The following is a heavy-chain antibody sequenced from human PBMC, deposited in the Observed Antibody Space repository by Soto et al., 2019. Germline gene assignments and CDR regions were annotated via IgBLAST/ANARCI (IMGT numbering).Heavy chain of an antibody. CDR2: IYNIGST. CDR1: GGSISGYY. D-gene: IGHD5-18*01. V-gene: IGHV4-59*08. J-gene: IGHJ5*02. CDR3: ARGRGYSYGLDP. Sequence: SETLSLTCTVSGGSISGYYWSWLRQPPGKGLEWIGYIYNIGSTNYNPSLRSRVTMSIHTSQEQFSLSLSSLTAADTAVYYCARGRGYSYGLDPWGQGTLVTVSS.